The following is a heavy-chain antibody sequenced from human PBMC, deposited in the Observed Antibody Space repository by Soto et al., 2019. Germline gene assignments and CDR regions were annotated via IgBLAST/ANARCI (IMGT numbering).Heavy chain of an antibody. CDR1: GYTFTSYA. CDR2: INAGNGNT. D-gene: IGHD6-19*01. Sequence: GASVKVSCKASGYTFTSYAMHWVRQAPGQRLEWMGWINAGNGNTKYSQKFQGRVTITRDTSASTAYMELSSLRSEDTAVYYCARDSSGWYSNDYWGQGTLVTVSS. V-gene: IGHV1-3*01. CDR3: ARDSSGWYSNDY. J-gene: IGHJ4*02.